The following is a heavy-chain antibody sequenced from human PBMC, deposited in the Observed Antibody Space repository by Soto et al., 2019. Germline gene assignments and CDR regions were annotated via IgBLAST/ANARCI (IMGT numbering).Heavy chain of an antibody. D-gene: IGHD4-4*01. V-gene: IGHV3-23*01. CDR2: ISGSGSTT. Sequence: EVQLLESGGGLVQPGGSLRLSCAASGLTFSGYVMSWVRQAPGTGLEWVSAISGSGSTTSYADSVKGRFTISRDDSKNILFLQMNSLRAEDPAVYYCVTRSRGLQSSPPRLDSWGQGTLVTVSS. CDR3: VTRSRGLQSSPPRLDS. J-gene: IGHJ4*02. CDR1: GLTFSGYV.